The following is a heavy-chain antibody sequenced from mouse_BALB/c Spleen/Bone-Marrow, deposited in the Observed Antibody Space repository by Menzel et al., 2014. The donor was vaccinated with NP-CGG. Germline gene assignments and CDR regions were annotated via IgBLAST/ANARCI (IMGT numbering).Heavy chain of an antibody. V-gene: IGHV1-22*01. Sequence: EVKLMESGPELVKPGASVKISCKTSGYTFTDYTMHWVRQSHGKSLEWIGSINPNNGGSSCNQKFKAKATLTIDKSSSTPYMELRSLTSEDSAVYYCARAVHFDYWGQGTTPTVSS. CDR2: INPNNGGS. CDR3: ARAVHFDY. CDR1: GYTFTDYT. J-gene: IGHJ2*01.